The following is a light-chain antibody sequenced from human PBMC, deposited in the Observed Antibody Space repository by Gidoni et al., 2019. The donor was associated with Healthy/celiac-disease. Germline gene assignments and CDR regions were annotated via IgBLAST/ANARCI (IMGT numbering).Light chain of an antibody. CDR2: GAS. V-gene: IGKV3-15*01. Sequence: EIVMTQSPATLSVSPGERATLSCTASQSVSSNLAWYQQKPGQAPRLLIYGASTRATGIPARFRGSGSGTDFTLTISSLQSEDFAVYYCQQYNNWPPLTFGQGTKVEIK. CDR1: QSVSSN. CDR3: QQYNNWPPLT. J-gene: IGKJ1*01.